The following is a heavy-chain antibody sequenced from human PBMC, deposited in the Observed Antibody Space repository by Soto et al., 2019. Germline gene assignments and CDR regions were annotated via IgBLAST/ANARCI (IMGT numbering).Heavy chain of an antibody. V-gene: IGHV4-31*03. D-gene: IGHD6-25*01. J-gene: IGHJ4*02. CDR1: GGSISSGGQY. Sequence: QVQLKESGPGLVKPSQTLSLTCTVSGGSISSGGQYWSWIRQHPGKGLEWIGYIYDSGSTYYTPSLTSRVTISVYTSKKQFSLKLRSVTAADTAVYYCARDAAEYYFDYWGQGTLVTVSS. CDR2: IYDSGST. CDR3: ARDAAEYYFDY.